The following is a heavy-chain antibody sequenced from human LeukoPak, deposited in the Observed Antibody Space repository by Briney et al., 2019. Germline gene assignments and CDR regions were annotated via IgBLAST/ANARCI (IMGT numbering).Heavy chain of an antibody. D-gene: IGHD3-3*01. J-gene: IGHJ4*02. CDR3: AQAYASEKLRFPYYFDY. V-gene: IGHV3-23*01. CDR1: GFTFSSYA. Sequence: GGSLRLSCAASGFTFSSYAMSWVRQAPGKGLEWVSAISGSGGSTYYADSVKGRFTISRDNSKNTLYLQMNSLRAEDTAVYYCAQAYASEKLRFPYYFDYWGQGTLVTVSS. CDR2: ISGSGGST.